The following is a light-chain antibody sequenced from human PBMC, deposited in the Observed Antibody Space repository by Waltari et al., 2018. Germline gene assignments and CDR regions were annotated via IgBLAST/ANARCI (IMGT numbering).Light chain of an antibody. CDR1: GSHIRAGYD. Sequence: QSVLTQPPSVSGAPGQRVTISCTGCGSHIRAGYDVHWYRQLPGKAPELLIYGVNNRPSGVLDRFFGSLSGTSASLAITGLQAEDEADYYCQSYDTSLSVVFGGGTKLTV. CDR3: QSYDTSLSVV. CDR2: GVN. V-gene: IGLV1-40*01. J-gene: IGLJ2*01.